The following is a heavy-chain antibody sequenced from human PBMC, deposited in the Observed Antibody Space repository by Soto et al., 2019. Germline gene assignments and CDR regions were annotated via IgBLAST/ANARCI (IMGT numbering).Heavy chain of an antibody. J-gene: IGHJ4*02. CDR3: VRLGSNTPTDVPFDY. CDR2: IYRDGSA. CDR1: GASISSSTYY. D-gene: IGHD2-15*01. Sequence: QLQLQESGPGLVKPSETLALTCSVSGASISSSTYYWGWIRQPPGKGLEWIGAIYRDGSAYYSPSLNSQDNCYVDASKNLYSLTLRSVTAADTAVYYCVRLGSNTPTDVPFDYGGQGTLVTVSS. V-gene: IGHV4-39*01.